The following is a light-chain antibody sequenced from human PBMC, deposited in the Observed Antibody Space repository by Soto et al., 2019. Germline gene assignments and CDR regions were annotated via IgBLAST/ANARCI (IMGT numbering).Light chain of an antibody. Sequence: AIRMTQSPSSFSSSTGDRVTITCRASQGISSYFAWYQQKPGKAPKLLIYAASTLQSRVPSRFSGSGSGTDFTITISRLQYEDFATYCCQHYYSYSFTFGPGTKVDIK. CDR3: QHYYSYSFT. CDR1: QGISSY. V-gene: IGKV1-8*01. CDR2: AAS. J-gene: IGKJ3*01.